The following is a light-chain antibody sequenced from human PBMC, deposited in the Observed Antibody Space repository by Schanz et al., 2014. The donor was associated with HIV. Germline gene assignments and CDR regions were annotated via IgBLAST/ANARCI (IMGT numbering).Light chain of an antibody. CDR1: QSVSNRY. CDR3: QQSGDSGGT. V-gene: IGKV3-20*01. Sequence: EIVLTQSPGTLSLSPGERVTLSCRASQSVSNRYLAWYQQRPGQAPRLLIYGASSRATGIPDRFSGSGSGTDFTLTVSRLEPEDFAVYYCQQSGDSGGTFGGGTKVDMK. CDR2: GAS. J-gene: IGKJ4*01.